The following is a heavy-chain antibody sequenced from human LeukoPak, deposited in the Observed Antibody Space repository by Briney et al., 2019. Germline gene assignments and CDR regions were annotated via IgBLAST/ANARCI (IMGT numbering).Heavy chain of an antibody. V-gene: IGHV3-53*01. J-gene: IGHJ4*02. CDR3: ARGTAVAARFDY. D-gene: IGHD6-19*01. CDR2: ICSGGTT. Sequence: PGGSLRLSCAASGFTVSSNYMSWVRQAPGKGLEWVSVICSGGTTYYADSVKGRFTISRDNSKNTLYLQMNSLRAEDTAVYYCARGTAVAARFDYWGQGTLVTVSS. CDR1: GFTVSSNY.